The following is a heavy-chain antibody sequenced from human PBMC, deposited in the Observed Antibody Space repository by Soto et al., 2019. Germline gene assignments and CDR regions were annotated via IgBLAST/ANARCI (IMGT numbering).Heavy chain of an antibody. D-gene: IGHD3-10*01. V-gene: IGHV3-7*05. CDR2: IKTDGSEK. Sequence: EVQLVESGGGLVQPGGPLRLSCAASGFTFSDFWLSWVRQAPGKGLECLANIKTDGSEKYYVYPVKGRFTISRDNAKNSLYLQMNSLRAEDTAVYYCASSMGRGGNDYWGQGTLVAVSS. CDR3: ASSMGRGGNDY. CDR1: GFTFSDFW. J-gene: IGHJ4*02.